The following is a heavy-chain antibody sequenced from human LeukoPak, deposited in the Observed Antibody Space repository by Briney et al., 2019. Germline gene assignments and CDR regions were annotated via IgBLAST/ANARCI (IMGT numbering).Heavy chain of an antibody. CDR3: ARDGSGSYYAFDI. D-gene: IGHD1-26*01. Sequence: GGSLRLSCAASGFTFSSYWMSWVRQAPGKGLEWVANIKQDGSEKYYVDSVKGRFTISRDNAKNSLYLQMNSLRAEDTAVYYCARDGSGSYYAFDIWGKGTMVTVSS. V-gene: IGHV3-7*01. CDR1: GFTFSSYW. CDR2: IKQDGSEK. J-gene: IGHJ3*02.